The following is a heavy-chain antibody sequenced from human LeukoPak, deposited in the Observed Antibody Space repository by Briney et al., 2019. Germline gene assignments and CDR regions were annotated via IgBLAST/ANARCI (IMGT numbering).Heavy chain of an antibody. V-gene: IGHV1-46*01. CDR3: ALYYAGDYMDV. D-gene: IGHD1-26*01. J-gene: IGHJ6*03. Sequence: VASVKVSCKASGYTFTSYYMHWVRQAPGQGLEWMGIINPSGGSTSYAQKFQGRVTMTRDMSTSTVYMELSSLRSEDTAVYYCALYYAGDYMDVWGKGTTVTVSS. CDR2: INPSGGST. CDR1: GYTFTSYY.